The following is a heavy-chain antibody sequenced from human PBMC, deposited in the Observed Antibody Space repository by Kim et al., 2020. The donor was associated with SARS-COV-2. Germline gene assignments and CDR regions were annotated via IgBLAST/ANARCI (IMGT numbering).Heavy chain of an antibody. D-gene: IGHD1-1*01. J-gene: IGHJ4*02. Sequence: GGSLRLSCAASGFTFSSYGMHWVRQAPGKGLEWVAVISYDGSNKYYADSVKGRFTISRDNSKNTLYRQMNSLRAEDTAVYYCARDSSYNWNDPAYWCQGT. CDR3: ARDSSYNWNDPAY. V-gene: IGHV3-33*05. CDR2: ISYDGSNK. CDR1: GFTFSSYG.